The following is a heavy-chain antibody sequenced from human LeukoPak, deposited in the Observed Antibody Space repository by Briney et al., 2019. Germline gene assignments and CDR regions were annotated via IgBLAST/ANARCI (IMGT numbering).Heavy chain of an antibody. CDR3: ACRSGYPWYFDL. Sequence: SETLSLTCTVSGGSISSSSYYWGWIRQPPGKGLGWIGSIYYSGSTYYNPSLKSRVTISVDTSKNQFSLKLSSVTAADTAVYYCACRSGYPWYFDLWGRGTLVTVSS. V-gene: IGHV4-39*07. CDR1: GGSISSSSYY. D-gene: IGHD3-22*01. J-gene: IGHJ2*01. CDR2: IYYSGST.